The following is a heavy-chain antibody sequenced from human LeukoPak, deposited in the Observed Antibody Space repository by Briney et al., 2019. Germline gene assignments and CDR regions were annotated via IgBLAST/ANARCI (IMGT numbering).Heavy chain of an antibody. D-gene: IGHD2-2*01. CDR2: IRYDGSNK. CDR1: GFTFSSYG. CDR3: ARDGKDIVVVLDAFDI. Sequence: GGSLRLSCAASGFTFSSYGIHWVRQAPGKGLEWVAFIRYDGSNKYYADSVKGRFTISRDNSKNTLYLQMNSLRAEDTAVYYCARDGKDIVVVLDAFDIWGQGTMVTVSS. J-gene: IGHJ3*02. V-gene: IGHV3-30*02.